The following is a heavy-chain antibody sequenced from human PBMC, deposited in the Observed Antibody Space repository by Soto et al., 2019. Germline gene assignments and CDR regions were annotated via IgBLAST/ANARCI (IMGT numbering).Heavy chain of an antibody. CDR1: GGSISSGGYY. D-gene: IGHD3-9*01. J-gene: IGHJ6*02. CDR3: ARDKGRYFDWLIPNHTDYYYGMDV. V-gene: IGHV4-31*03. Sequence: PSETLSLTCTVSGGSISSGGYYWSWIRQHPGKGLEWIGYIYYSGSTYYNPSLKSRVTISVDTSKNQFSLKLSSVTAADTAVYYCARDKGRYFDWLIPNHTDYYYGMDVWGQGTTVTVSS. CDR2: IYYSGST.